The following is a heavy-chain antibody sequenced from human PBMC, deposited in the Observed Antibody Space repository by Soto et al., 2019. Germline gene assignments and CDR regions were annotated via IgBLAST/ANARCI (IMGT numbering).Heavy chain of an antibody. J-gene: IGHJ6*03. D-gene: IGHD4-4*01. CDR2: INAGNGNT. CDR1: GYTFTSYA. Sequence: ASVKVSFKASGYTFTSYAMHWVRQAPGHRLEWMGWINAGNGNTKYSQKFQGRVTITRDTSASTAYMELSSLGSEDTAVYYCARDSSYSNPYYYYYMEVWGKGTTVTVAS. V-gene: IGHV1-3*01. CDR3: ARDSSYSNPYYYYYMEV.